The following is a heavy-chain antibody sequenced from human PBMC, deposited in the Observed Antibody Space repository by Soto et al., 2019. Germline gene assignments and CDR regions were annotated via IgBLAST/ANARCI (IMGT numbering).Heavy chain of an antibody. CDR1: GFTFSSYG. J-gene: IGHJ4*02. CDR2: IWYDGSNK. D-gene: IGHD3-22*01. Sequence: GGSLRLSCAASGFTFSSYGMHWVRQAPGKGLEWVAVIWYDGSNKYYADSVKGRFTISRDNSKNTLYLQMNSLRAEDTAVYYCARDRNHYYDSSGYFDYWGQGTLVTVSS. V-gene: IGHV3-33*01. CDR3: ARDRNHYYDSSGYFDY.